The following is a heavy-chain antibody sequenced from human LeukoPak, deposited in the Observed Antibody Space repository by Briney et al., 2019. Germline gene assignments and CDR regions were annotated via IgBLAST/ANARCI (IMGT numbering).Heavy chain of an antibody. D-gene: IGHD2-21*02. Sequence: SETLSLTCTVSGGSITSSRYYWGWIRQPPGKGLEWIGSYSYSGSTYSNPSLKSRVTISADPSKNQFSLKLSSVTAADTAVYYCASYPLYCGGDCRYFDYWGQGTLVTVSS. CDR3: ASYPLYCGGDCRYFDY. V-gene: IGHV4-39*07. CDR2: YSYSGST. CDR1: GGSITSSRYY. J-gene: IGHJ4*02.